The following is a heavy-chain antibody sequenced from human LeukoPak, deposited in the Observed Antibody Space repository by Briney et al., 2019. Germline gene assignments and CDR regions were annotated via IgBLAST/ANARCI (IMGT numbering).Heavy chain of an antibody. J-gene: IGHJ1*01. CDR2: INHSGST. CDR3: ARGDSSSWYGGRYFQH. CDR1: GGSFSGYY. D-gene: IGHD6-13*01. Sequence: SETLSLTCAVYGGSFSGYYWSWIRQPPGKGLEWIGEINHSGSTNYNPSLKSRVTISVDTSKNQFSLKLSSVTAADTAVYYCARGDSSSWYGGRYFQHWGQGTLVTVSS. V-gene: IGHV4-34*01.